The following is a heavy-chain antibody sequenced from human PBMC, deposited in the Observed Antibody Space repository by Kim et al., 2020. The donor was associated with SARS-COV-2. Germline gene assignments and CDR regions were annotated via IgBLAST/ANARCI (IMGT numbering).Heavy chain of an antibody. V-gene: IGHV3-64D*09. J-gene: IGHJ4*02. CDR3: VKDDYDSRFL. D-gene: IGHD3-22*01. CDR2: ST. Sequence: STYYADSVKGRFTISRDNSKNTLYLQMSSLRAEDTAVYYCVKDDYDSRFLWGQGTLVTVSS.